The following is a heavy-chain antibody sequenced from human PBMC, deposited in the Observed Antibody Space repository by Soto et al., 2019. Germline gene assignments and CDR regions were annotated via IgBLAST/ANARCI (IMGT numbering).Heavy chain of an antibody. J-gene: IGHJ4*02. CDR2: IAPLGYST. V-gene: IGHV3-23*01. D-gene: IGHD2-8*01. Sequence: EVQLLESGGGLVQPGGSLRLSCAVSGITFRNHAMSWVRQAPGKGLEWDATIAPLGYSTHYAGSVEGRFTISRDVSQGTLDLQVNSVSAHDTAVYYCVSWVSPHFDYCGQGTLVSVSS. CDR3: VSWVSPHFDY. CDR1: GITFRNHA.